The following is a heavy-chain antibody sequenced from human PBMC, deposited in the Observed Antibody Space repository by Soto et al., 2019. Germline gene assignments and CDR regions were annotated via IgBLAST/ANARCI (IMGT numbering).Heavy chain of an antibody. Sequence: GESLKISCKGSGYNFHTYWIAWVRQMPGKGLEWMGFIYPHDSDTRYSPSFRGQVTISADKSINTAYLQWTSLKASDTAIYFCERPTDYHYGMQVWGQGTTVTVSS. J-gene: IGHJ6*02. CDR2: IYPHDSDT. CDR1: GYNFHTYW. CDR3: ERPTDYHYGMQV. D-gene: IGHD4-17*01. V-gene: IGHV5-51*01.